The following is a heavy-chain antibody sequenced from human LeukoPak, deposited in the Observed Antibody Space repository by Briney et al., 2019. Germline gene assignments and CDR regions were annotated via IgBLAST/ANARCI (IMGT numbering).Heavy chain of an antibody. CDR2: IIPIFGSA. CDR1: GGTFISYA. J-gene: IGHJ5*02. Sequence: SVKVSCKASGGTFISYAISWVRQAPGRGLEGMGGIIPIFGSANYAQKFQGRVTITADESTSTAYMELSRLTSEDTAVYYCARPNPPPRDWNGVGWFDPWGQGTLVTVSS. D-gene: IGHD1-1*01. CDR3: ARPNPPPRDWNGVGWFDP. V-gene: IGHV1-69*01.